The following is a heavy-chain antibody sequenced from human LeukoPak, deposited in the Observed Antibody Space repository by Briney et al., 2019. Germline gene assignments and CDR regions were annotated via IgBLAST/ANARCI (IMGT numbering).Heavy chain of an antibody. CDR1: GGSISSGGYY. D-gene: IGHD3-10*01. CDR2: IYTSGST. CDR3: ARWLYYGSAYFDC. V-gene: IGHV4-61*02. J-gene: IGHJ4*02. Sequence: SETLSLTCTVSGGSISSGGYYWGWIRQPAGKGLEWIGRIYTSGSTNYNPSLKSRVTISVDTSKNQFSLKLSSVTAADTAVYYCARWLYYGSAYFDCWGQGTLVTVSS.